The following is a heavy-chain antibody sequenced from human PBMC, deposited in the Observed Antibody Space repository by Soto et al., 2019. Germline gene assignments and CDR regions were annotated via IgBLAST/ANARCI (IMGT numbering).Heavy chain of an antibody. D-gene: IGHD2-15*01. CDR2: ILYSGTT. Sequence: SETLSLTCTVSGASMSSSLYYWGWIRQPPGKGLDWIGTILYSGTTYYNPSLESRVTISIDKSKNQFSLKLSSVTAADTAVYYCATSGGSLHNWFDPCGQGTLVTVSS. CDR1: GASMSSSLYY. CDR3: ATSGGSLHNWFDP. J-gene: IGHJ5*02. V-gene: IGHV4-39*01.